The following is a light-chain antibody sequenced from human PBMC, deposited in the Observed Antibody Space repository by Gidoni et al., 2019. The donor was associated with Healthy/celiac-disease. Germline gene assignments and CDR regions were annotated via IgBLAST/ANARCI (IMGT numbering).Light chain of an antibody. CDR2: AAS. CDR3: QQSYCTPHT. J-gene: IGKJ2*01. Sequence: DIQMTQYPSSLSASVGDRVTSTCRASQGISSYLNWYQQTPGKAPKLLIYAASSVHSGVSSRFSGSGSGTDFILTISRLQPEDFATYCCQQSYCTPHTFGQGTKLEIK. V-gene: IGKV1-39*01. CDR1: QGISSY.